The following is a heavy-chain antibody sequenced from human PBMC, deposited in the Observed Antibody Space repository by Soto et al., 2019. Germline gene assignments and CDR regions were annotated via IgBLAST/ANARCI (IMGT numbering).Heavy chain of an antibody. J-gene: IGHJ4*02. CDR3: ARRYGGNFDY. Sequence: QVQLQESGPGLVKPSETLSLTCTVSGGSISSYYWSWIRQPPGKGLEWIGYIYYSGSTNYNPSLKRRVTISVDTSKYQFYLKLSSVTAADTAGCYCARRYGGNFDYWGQGTLVTVSS. D-gene: IGHD2-15*01. CDR1: GGSISSYY. CDR2: IYYSGST. V-gene: IGHV4-59*01.